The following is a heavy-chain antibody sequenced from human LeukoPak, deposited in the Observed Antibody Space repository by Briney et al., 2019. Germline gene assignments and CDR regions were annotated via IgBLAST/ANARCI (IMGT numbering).Heavy chain of an antibody. V-gene: IGHV1-2*06. CDR2: INPNSGGT. D-gene: IGHD1-14*01. J-gene: IGHJ4*02. CDR3: ASPMGGVTEIDY. Sequence: ASVKVSCKASGYTFTSYGISWVRQAPGQGLEWMGRINPNSGGTNYAQKFQGRVTMTRDTSISTAYMELSRLRSDDTAVYYCASPMGGVTEIDYWGQGTLVAVSS. CDR1: GYTFTSYG.